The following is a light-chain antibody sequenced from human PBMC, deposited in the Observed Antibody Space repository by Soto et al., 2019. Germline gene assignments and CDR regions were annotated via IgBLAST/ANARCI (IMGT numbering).Light chain of an antibody. Sequence: DIVMTQSPLSLPVTPGEPASISCRSSQSLLHSNGNTYLEWYLQKPGQSPQLLISLASNRASGVPDRFSGSGSGTDFTLKISRVEAADVGVYYCMQALQTPRTFGPGTKVEMK. J-gene: IGKJ3*01. V-gene: IGKV2-28*01. CDR3: MQALQTPRT. CDR2: LAS. CDR1: QSLLHSNGNTY.